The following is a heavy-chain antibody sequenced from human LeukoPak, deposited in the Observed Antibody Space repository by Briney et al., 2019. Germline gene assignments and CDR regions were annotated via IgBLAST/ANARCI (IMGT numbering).Heavy chain of an antibody. Sequence: GGSLRLSCAASGFTVSSYGMFWVRQAPGKGLECVAIIWYDGSNKYYADSVKGRFTISRDNSKNTLYLQMNNLRAEDTAVYYCARGLPPRTTTVGYWGQGTLVTVSS. CDR1: GFTVSSYG. CDR2: IWYDGSNK. CDR3: ARGLPPRTTTVGY. D-gene: IGHD4-11*01. J-gene: IGHJ4*02. V-gene: IGHV3-33*01.